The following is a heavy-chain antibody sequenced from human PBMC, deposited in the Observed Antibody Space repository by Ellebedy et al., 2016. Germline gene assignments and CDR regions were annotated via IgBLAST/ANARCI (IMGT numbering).Heavy chain of an antibody. CDR1: GGSISSSSYY. D-gene: IGHD5-24*01. CDR3: ARHLREDDYFDY. CDR2: IYYSGST. V-gene: IGHV4-39*01. Sequence: SETLSLTXTVSGGSISSSSYYWGWIRQPPGKGLEWIGSIYYSGSTNYNPSLKSRVTISVDTSKNQFSLKLSSVTAADTAVYYCARHLREDDYFDYWGQGTLVTVSS. J-gene: IGHJ4*02.